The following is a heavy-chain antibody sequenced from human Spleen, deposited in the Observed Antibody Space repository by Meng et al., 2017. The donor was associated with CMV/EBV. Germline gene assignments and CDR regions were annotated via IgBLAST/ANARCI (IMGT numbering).Heavy chain of an antibody. Sequence: GESLKISCKASGYNFTSFWIGWVRQVPGKGLEWMGIIYPGDSDTIYRPSFQGQVTISADKSISTAYLQWSSLNASNTAIFSGAKHPSSYSSGWSDYWGQGTLVTVSS. CDR3: AKHPSSYSSGWSDY. J-gene: IGHJ4*02. D-gene: IGHD6-13*01. CDR1: GYNFTSFW. CDR2: IYPGDSDT. V-gene: IGHV5-51*01.